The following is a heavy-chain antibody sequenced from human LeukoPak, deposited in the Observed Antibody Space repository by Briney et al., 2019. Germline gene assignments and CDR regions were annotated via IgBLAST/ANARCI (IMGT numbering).Heavy chain of an antibody. J-gene: IGHJ4*02. CDR1: EYTLSDYH. CDR3: ALIPGGSWAFDY. V-gene: IGHV1-2*02. CDR2: INPDSGEK. D-gene: IGHD6-13*01. Sequence: ASVNVSFKASEYTLSDYHIHGVRQAPGQGREGMAWINPDSGEKNYAQKFQGRVNMTRDTSISTAYTEVRSLRSDDAAVYYCALIPGGSWAFDYWGQGTLVTVCS.